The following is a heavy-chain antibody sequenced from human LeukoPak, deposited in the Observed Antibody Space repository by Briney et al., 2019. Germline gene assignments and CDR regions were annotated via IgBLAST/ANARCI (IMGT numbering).Heavy chain of an antibody. J-gene: IGHJ3*02. D-gene: IGHD5-18*01. CDR2: ISYDGNNN. V-gene: IGHV3-30*03. CDR1: GFTFSDYY. Sequence: PGGSLRLSCAASGFTFSDYYMSWIRQAPGKGLEWMATISYDGNNNYYTYSVKGRFTVSRDNSKNTLYLQMNSLRAEDTAVYYCARDRGWIQHDIWGQGTMVTVSS. CDR3: ARDRGWIQHDI.